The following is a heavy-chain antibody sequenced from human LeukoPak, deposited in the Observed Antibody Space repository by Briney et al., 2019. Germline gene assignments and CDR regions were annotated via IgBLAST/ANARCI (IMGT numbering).Heavy chain of an antibody. CDR2: INHSGST. CDR1: GFTFSDYY. J-gene: IGHJ6*02. D-gene: IGHD3-10*01. V-gene: IGHV4-34*08. CDR3: AAWFGYYYGMDV. Sequence: GSLRLSCAASGFTFSDYYWSWIRQPPGKGLEWIGEINHSGSTNYNPSLKSRVTISVDTSKNQFSLKLSSVTAADTAVYYCAAWFGYYYGMDVWGQGTTVTVSS.